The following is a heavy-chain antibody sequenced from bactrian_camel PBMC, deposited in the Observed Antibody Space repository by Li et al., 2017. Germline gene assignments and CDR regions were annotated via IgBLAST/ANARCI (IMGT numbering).Heavy chain of an antibody. Sequence: QVQLVESGGGSVQAGGSLRLSCTGPGFTSNTCDMDWYRQAPGKEREGFERVSTITNSGVRTYAADSVKGRFTIARDNAENTLFLQMNDLETGDTAMYFCASYGEKWEFKYWGQGTQVTVS. CDR2: ITNSGVRT. D-gene: IGHD2*01. CDR3: ASYGEKWEFKY. CDR1: GFTSNTCD. J-gene: IGHJ4*01. V-gene: IGHV3S1*01.